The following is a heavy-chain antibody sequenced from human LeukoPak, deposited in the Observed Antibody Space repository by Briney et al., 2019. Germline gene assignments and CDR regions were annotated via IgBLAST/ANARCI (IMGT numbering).Heavy chain of an antibody. CDR1: GFTFDDYA. J-gene: IGHJ6*03. CDR3: AKDNYDFWSGSHSSPYYYYMDV. CDR2: ISWDGGST. Sequence: GGSLRLSCAASGFTFDDYAMHWVRQAPGKGLEWVSLISWDGGSTYYADSVKVRFTISRDNSKNSLYLQMNSLRAEDTALYYCAKDNYDFWSGSHSSPYYYYMDVRGKGTTVTVSS. D-gene: IGHD3-3*01. V-gene: IGHV3-43D*04.